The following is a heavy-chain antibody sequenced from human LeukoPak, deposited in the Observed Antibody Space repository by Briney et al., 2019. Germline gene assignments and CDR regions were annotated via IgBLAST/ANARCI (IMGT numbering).Heavy chain of an antibody. CDR3: AKGIYSSGWSYFDY. D-gene: IGHD6-19*01. J-gene: IGHJ4*03. Sequence: PGGSLRLSCAASGFTFSNSAMSWVRQAPGKGQEWVSTLSGSGITTYYADSVKGRFTISRDNSKNTLYLQMNSLRAEDTAVYYCAKGIYSSGWSYFDYWGQGTTVTVSS. CDR1: GFTFSNSA. V-gene: IGHV3-23*01. CDR2: LSGSGITT.